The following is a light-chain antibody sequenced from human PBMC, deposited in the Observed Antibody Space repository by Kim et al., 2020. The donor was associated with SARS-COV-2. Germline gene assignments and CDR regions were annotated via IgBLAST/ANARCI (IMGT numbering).Light chain of an antibody. CDR3: SSYTTTSGVV. Sequence: QSALTQPASLSGSPGESITISCSGSSSDIGGYNYVSWYQQHPGKAPKLMIYDVTKRPSGVSDRFSGSKSANMASLTIFGLQAEDEADYYCSSYTTTSGVVFGGGTKVTVL. V-gene: IGLV2-14*03. CDR2: DVT. CDR1: SSDIGGYNY. J-gene: IGLJ2*01.